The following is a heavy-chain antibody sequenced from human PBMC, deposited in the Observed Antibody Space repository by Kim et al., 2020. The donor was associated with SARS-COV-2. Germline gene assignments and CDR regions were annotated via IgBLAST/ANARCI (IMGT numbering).Heavy chain of an antibody. CDR2: INHSGST. Sequence: SETLSLTCAVYGGSFSGYYWSWIRQPPGKGLEWIGEINHSGSTNYNPSLKSRVTISVDTSKNQFSLKLSSVTAADTAVYYCARVAVVPAATYYFDYWGQGTLVTVSS. D-gene: IGHD2-2*01. V-gene: IGHV4-34*01. J-gene: IGHJ4*02. CDR1: GGSFSGYY. CDR3: ARVAVVPAATYYFDY.